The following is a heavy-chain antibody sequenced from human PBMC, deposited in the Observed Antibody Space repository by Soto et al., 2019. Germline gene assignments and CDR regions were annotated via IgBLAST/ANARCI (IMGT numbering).Heavy chain of an antibody. CDR2: IKQDGSEK. D-gene: IGHD4-17*01. V-gene: IGHV3-7*03. CDR1: GFTFSSYW. J-gene: IGHJ6*02. CDR3: ARDPTYDYGDYAYYYAMDV. Sequence: PGGSLRLSCAASGFTFSSYWMSWVRQAPGKGLEWVANIKQDGSEKYYVDSVKGRFTISRDNAKNSLYLQMNSLRAEDTAVYYCARDPTYDYGDYAYYYAMDVWGQGTTVTVSS.